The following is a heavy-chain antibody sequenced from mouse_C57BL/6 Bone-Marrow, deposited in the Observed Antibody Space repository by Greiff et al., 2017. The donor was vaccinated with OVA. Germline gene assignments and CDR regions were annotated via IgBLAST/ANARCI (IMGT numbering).Heavy chain of an antibody. D-gene: IGHD1-1*01. Sequence: QLQQSGAELARPGASVKLSCKASGYTFTSYGISWVKQRTGQGLEWIGEIYPRSGNTYYNEKFKGKATLTADKSSSTAYMELRSLTSEDSAVYFCARYYYGSIPYAMDYWGQGTSVTVSS. V-gene: IGHV1-81*01. CDR1: GYTFTSYG. CDR2: IYPRSGNT. CDR3: ARYYYGSIPYAMDY. J-gene: IGHJ4*01.